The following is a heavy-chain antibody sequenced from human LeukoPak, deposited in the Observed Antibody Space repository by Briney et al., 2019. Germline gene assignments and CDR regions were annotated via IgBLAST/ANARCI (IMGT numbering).Heavy chain of an antibody. D-gene: IGHD3-10*01. J-gene: IGHJ4*02. Sequence: GASVKVSCKASGYTFTGFYIHWVRQAPGQGLEWMGWINTNTGNPTYAQGFTGRFVFSLDTSVSTAYLQISSLKAEDTAVYYCARHPLGLWFGELLTIWGQGTLVTVSS. V-gene: IGHV7-4-1*02. CDR1: GYTFTGFY. CDR3: ARHPLGLWFGELLTI. CDR2: INTNTGNP.